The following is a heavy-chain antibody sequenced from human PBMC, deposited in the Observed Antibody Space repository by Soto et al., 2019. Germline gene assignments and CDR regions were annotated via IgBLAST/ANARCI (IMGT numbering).Heavy chain of an antibody. CDR3: AIWSGYRWLFDY. D-gene: IGHD3-3*01. V-gene: IGHV1-69*13. Sequence: VASVKVSCKASGGTFSSYAIRWVRQAPGQGLEWMGGIIPIFGTANYAQKFQGRVTITADESTSTAYMELSSLRSEDTAVYYCAIWSGYRWLFDYWGQGTLVTVSS. CDR1: GGTFSSYA. CDR2: IIPIFGTA. J-gene: IGHJ4*02.